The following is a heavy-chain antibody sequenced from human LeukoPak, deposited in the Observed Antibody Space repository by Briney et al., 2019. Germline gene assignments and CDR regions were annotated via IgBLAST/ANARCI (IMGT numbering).Heavy chain of an antibody. CDR1: GGTFSSYA. J-gene: IGHJ4*02. CDR3: ARAMDREEYYFDY. Sequence: SVKVSCKASGGTFSSYAISWVRQAPGQGLEWMGRIILIFGTANYAQKFQGRVTITTDESTSTAYMELSSLRPEDTAVYYCARAMDREEYYFDYWGQGTLATVSS. CDR2: IILIFGTA. V-gene: IGHV1-69*05. D-gene: IGHD3-10*01.